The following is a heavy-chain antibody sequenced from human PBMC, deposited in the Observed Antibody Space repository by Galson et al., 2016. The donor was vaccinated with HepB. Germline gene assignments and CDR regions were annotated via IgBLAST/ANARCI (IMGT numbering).Heavy chain of an antibody. V-gene: IGHV6-1*01. Sequence: CAISGDSVSRNSAAWFWIRQSPSRGLERLGRTYFRSRWYKDYAVSVKSRMTITPDTSKNQFSLQLNSVTPEDTAVYYCARGTGSGTAFDYWGQGILVTVSS. CDR2: TYFRSRWYK. J-gene: IGHJ4*02. CDR1: GDSVSRNSAA. CDR3: ARGTGSGTAFDY. D-gene: IGHD5-12*01.